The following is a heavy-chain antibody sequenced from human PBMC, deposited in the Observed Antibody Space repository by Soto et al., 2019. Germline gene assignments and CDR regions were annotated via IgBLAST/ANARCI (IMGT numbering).Heavy chain of an antibody. J-gene: IGHJ6*02. CDR1: GGTLSSYA. CDR2: IIPIFGTA. D-gene: IGHD3-10*01. CDR3: ARDRVVRGVVLDYYYYGMDV. V-gene: IGHV1-69*13. Sequence: SVKVSCKDSGGTLSSYAISWVRQAPGQGLEWMGGIIPIFGTANYAQKFQGRVTITADESTSTAYMELSSLRSEDTAVYYCARDRVVRGVVLDYYYYGMDVWGQGTTVTVSS.